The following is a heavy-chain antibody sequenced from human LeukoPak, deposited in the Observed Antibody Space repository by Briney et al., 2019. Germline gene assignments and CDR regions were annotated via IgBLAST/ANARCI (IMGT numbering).Heavy chain of an antibody. CDR3: ARGETPVDY. CDR2: ISSNGGST. J-gene: IGHJ4*02. V-gene: IGHV3-64*01. CDR1: GFTFSSYA. Sequence: GESLRLSCAASGFTFSSYAMHWVRQAPGKGLEYVSAISSNGGSTYYANSVKGRFTISRDNSKNTLYLQMGSLRAEDMAVYYCARGETPVDYWGQGTLVTVSS.